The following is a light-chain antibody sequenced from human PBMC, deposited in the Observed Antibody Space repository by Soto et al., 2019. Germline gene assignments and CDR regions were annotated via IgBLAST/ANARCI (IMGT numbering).Light chain of an antibody. V-gene: IGKV1-5*01. Sequence: DIHMTQSPSTLSASVGDRVTITCRASQNSNNWLAWYQQKPGQAPKLLIYDASSLKSGVPSRFSGSGSGTEFTLTISILQPDDFATSYCQQYNHYFGQGTKLEIK. CDR3: QQYNHY. CDR1: QNSNNW. CDR2: DAS. J-gene: IGKJ2*01.